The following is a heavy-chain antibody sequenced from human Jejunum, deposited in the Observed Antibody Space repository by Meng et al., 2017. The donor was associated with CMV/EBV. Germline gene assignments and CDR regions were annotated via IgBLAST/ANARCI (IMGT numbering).Heavy chain of an antibody. J-gene: IGHJ4*02. CDR2: IYSGGST. Sequence: SCAASGFTVSTNYMRWVRQAPGKGLEWVSVIYSGGSTYYADSVKGRLTISRDNSKNTVYLQMNSLRAEDTAVYYCARASGGSYLFDYWGQGTLVTVSS. V-gene: IGHV3-53*01. CDR1: GFTVSTNY. CDR3: ARASGGSYLFDY. D-gene: IGHD1-26*01.